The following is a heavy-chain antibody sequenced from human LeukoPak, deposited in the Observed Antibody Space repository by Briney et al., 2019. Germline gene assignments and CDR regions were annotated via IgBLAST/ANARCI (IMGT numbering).Heavy chain of an antibody. J-gene: IGHJ3*02. V-gene: IGHV4-39*07. Sequence: SETLSLTCTVSSGSISTSNYYWGWVRQPPGKALEWIGNIFYSPSLKSRVTISLDTSRNQFSLKLNPVTAADTAVYYCAKSNGYGLIDIWGQGTMVTVSS. CDR3: AKSNGYGLIDI. CDR1: SGSISTSNYY. CDR2: IF. D-gene: IGHD3-22*01.